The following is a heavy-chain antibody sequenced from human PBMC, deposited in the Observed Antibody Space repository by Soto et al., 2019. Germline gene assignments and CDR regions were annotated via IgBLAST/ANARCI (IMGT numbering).Heavy chain of an antibody. V-gene: IGHV1-3*01. Sequence: ASVKVSCKASGYTFTSYAMHWVRQAPGQRLEWMGWINAGNGNTKYSQKFQGRVTITRDTSASTAYMELSSLRSEDTAVYYCAREDDYCSGGSCYSVPWFDPWGQGTLVNVSS. J-gene: IGHJ5*02. CDR3: AREDDYCSGGSCYSVPWFDP. D-gene: IGHD2-15*01. CDR2: INAGNGNT. CDR1: GYTFTSYA.